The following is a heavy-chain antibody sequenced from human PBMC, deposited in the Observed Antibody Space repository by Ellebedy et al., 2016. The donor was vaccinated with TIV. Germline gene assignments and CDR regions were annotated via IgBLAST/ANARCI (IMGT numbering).Heavy chain of an antibody. Sequence: SLKISCAASGFTFDDYAMHLVRQDPGKGLEWVSRISWNSGSIGYADSVKGRFTISRDNAKNSLYLQMNSLRAEDTAFYYCAKDIRRGMGFEYWGQGTLVIVSS. D-gene: IGHD6-13*01. J-gene: IGHJ4*02. CDR3: AKDIRRGMGFEY. CDR1: GFTFDDYA. CDR2: ISWNSGSI. V-gene: IGHV3-9*01.